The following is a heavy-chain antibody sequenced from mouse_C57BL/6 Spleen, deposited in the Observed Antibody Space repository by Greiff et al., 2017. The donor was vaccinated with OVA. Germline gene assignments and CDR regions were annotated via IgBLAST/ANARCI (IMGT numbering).Heavy chain of an antibody. D-gene: IGHD2-5*01. Sequence: VQRVESGPGLVQPSQSLSITCTVSGFSLTSYGVHWVRQSPGKGLEWLGVIWSGGSTDYNAAFISRLSISKDNSKSQVFFKMYSLQADDTAIYYCARNSYSNYGGMDYWGQGTSVTVSS. CDR1: GFSLTSYG. V-gene: IGHV2-2*01. CDR2: IWSGGST. CDR3: ARNSYSNYGGMDY. J-gene: IGHJ4*01.